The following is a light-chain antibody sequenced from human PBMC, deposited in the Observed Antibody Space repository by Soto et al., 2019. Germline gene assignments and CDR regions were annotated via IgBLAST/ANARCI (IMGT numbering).Light chain of an antibody. CDR2: DAS. CDR3: QQSYRTPYT. Sequence: DIQMTQSPSSLSASVGDRVTITCRASQGISTYLVWYQQRQGRAPKLLIYDASSLLSGVPSRFSGSGSGTYFTLTISSLQPENFATYYCQQSYRTPYTFGQGTKLETK. CDR1: QGISTY. J-gene: IGKJ2*01. V-gene: IGKV1-39*01.